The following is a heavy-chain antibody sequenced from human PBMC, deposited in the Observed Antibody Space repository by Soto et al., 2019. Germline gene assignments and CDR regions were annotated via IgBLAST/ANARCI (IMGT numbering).Heavy chain of an antibody. J-gene: IGHJ4*02. CDR2: ISGSGGST. Sequence: GGSLRLSCEASGFTLSSYWMHWVRQAPGKGLEWVSAISGSGGSTYYADSVKGRFTISRDNSKNTLYLQMNSLRAEDTAVYYCAKESHDYYGSGSYYKAYWGQGTLVTVSS. CDR3: AKESHDYYGSGSYYKAY. V-gene: IGHV3-23*01. CDR1: GFTLSSYW. D-gene: IGHD3-10*01.